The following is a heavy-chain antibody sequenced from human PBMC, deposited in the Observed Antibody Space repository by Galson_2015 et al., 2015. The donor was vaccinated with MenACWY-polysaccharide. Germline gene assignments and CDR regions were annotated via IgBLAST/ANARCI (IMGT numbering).Heavy chain of an antibody. D-gene: IGHD3-10*01. CDR1: GFTFSSYG. CDR2: VSDDGRKQ. V-gene: IGHV3-30*18. CDR3: AKEPFVSGPFDI. J-gene: IGHJ3*02. Sequence: SLRLSCAASGFTFSSYGMHWVRQTPDKGLEWVAVVSDDGRKQYYADSLKGRFTISRDNSKNTLYLQVDSLRPEDTAMYYCAKEPFVSGPFDIGAEGTMSIVSS.